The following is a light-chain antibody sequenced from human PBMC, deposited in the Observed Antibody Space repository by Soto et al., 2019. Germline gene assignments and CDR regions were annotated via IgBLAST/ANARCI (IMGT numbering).Light chain of an antibody. CDR1: QSVSSSY. J-gene: IGKJ2*01. CDR2: GAS. CDR3: QHYGTSLYT. V-gene: IGKV3-20*01. Sequence: EIVLTQSPGTLSLSPGERATLSCRASQSVSSSYLAWYQQKPGQAPRLLIYGASSRATGIPDRFSGSGSGTHFTLTISRLEPEEFAVYYCQHYGTSLYTFGQGTKLEIK.